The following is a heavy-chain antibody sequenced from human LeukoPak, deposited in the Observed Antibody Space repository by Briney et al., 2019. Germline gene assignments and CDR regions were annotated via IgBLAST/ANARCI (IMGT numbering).Heavy chain of an antibody. CDR1: GFTFSSYS. CDR3: ARVNMGSSGWYWLGKIYYYYYMDV. D-gene: IGHD6-19*01. Sequence: SGGSLRLSCAASGFTFSSYSMNWVRQAPGKGLEWVSYISSSSSTIYYADSVKGRFTISRDNAKNSLYLQMNSLRAEDTAVYYCARVNMGSSGWYWLGKIYYYYYMDVWGKGTTVTVSS. J-gene: IGHJ6*03. V-gene: IGHV3-48*04. CDR2: ISSSSSTI.